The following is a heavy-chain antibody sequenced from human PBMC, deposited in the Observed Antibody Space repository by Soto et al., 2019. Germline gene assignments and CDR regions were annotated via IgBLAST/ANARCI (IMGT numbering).Heavy chain of an antibody. V-gene: IGHV4-34*01. CDR1: GESFSGYY. D-gene: IGHD4-4*01. Sequence: VHLQQLGAGLLRPSETLSLTCIVSGESFSGYYWSWIRQSPDKGLEWIGEVYGSGETKYNPSLKSRISISEDPSKNQSSLRMTSMTAADTAVYYCARGFSNSVTTRFDSWGQGTLVTVSS. J-gene: IGHJ4*02. CDR3: ARGFSNSVTTRFDS. CDR2: VYGSGET.